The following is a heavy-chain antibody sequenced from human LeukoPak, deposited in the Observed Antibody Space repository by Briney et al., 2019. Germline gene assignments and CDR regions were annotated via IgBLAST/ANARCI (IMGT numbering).Heavy chain of an antibody. D-gene: IGHD5-24*01. V-gene: IGHV3-11*01. CDR2: ISSSGGTI. Sequence: PGGSLRLSCTSSGFIFRDYYMIWIRQAPGKGLEWVSYISSSGGTIYQADSVKGRFTVSRDNAKNSLYLQMNSLRVEDTAIYYCGRDLRWLQHDYWGQGTLVTVSS. CDR1: GFIFRDYY. J-gene: IGHJ4*02. CDR3: GRDLRWLQHDY.